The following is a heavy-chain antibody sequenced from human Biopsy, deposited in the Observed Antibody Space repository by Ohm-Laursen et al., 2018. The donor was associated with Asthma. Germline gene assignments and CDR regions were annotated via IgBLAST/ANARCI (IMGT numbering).Heavy chain of an antibody. CDR1: GFVFSQCG. J-gene: IGHJ3*02. CDR2: VSSDGHNK. CDR3: ARQSGQDYGDSSGFDI. D-gene: IGHD3-22*01. V-gene: IGHV3-30*03. Sequence: SLRLSCAAFGFVFSQCGMHWVRQGPGKGLEWVALVSSDGHNKYYEDSVKGRFTISRDNSRNRLYLQINRLTVEDSAAYFCARQSGQDYGDSSGFDIWGQGTKVAVSS.